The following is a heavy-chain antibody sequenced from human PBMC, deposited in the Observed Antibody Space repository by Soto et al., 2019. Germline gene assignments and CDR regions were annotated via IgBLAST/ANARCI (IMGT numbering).Heavy chain of an antibody. CDR3: ARSGVTIFGVVIGTSYGMDV. J-gene: IGHJ6*02. Sequence: LSLTCTVSGGSISSYYWIWIRQPPGKGLEWIGYIYYSGSTNYNPSLKSRVTISVDTSKNQFSLKLSSVTAADTAVYYCARSGVTIFGVVIGTSYGMDVWGQGTTVTVSS. V-gene: IGHV4-59*01. CDR1: GGSISSYY. D-gene: IGHD3-3*01. CDR2: IYYSGST.